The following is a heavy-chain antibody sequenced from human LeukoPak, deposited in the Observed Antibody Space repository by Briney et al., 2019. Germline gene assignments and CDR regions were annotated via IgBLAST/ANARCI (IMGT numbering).Heavy chain of an antibody. J-gene: IGHJ4*02. CDR2: ISWNSGSI. D-gene: IGHD4-17*01. CDR3: AKDLYGDQGRTFDY. V-gene: IGHV3-9*01. Sequence: GRSLRLSCAASGFTFDDYAMHWVRQAPGKGLEWVSGISWNSGSIGYADSVKGRFTISGDNAKNSLYLQMNSLRAEDTALYYCAKDLYGDQGRTFDYWGQGTLVTVSS. CDR1: GFTFDDYA.